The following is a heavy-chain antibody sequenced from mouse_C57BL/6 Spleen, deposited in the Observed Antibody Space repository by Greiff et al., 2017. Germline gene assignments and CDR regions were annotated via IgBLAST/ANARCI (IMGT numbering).Heavy chain of an antibody. CDR3: AREDYYGSHYFDY. CDR1: GYTFTSYW. CDR2: INPSNGGT. D-gene: IGHD1-1*01. V-gene: IGHV1-53*01. Sequence: VQLQQSGAELVKPGASVKLSCKASGYTFTSYWMHWVKQRPGQGLEWIGNINPSNGGTNYNEKFKSKATLTVDKSSSTAYMQLSSLTSEDSAVYYCAREDYYGSHYFDYWGQGTTLTVSS. J-gene: IGHJ2*01.